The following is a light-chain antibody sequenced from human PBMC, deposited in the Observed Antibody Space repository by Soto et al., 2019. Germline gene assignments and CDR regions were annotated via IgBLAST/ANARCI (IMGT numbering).Light chain of an antibody. J-gene: IGLJ1*01. CDR1: SSDVGTYNY. CDR2: EVS. CDR3: ASWDGSLSGHV. Sequence: QSALTQPPSASGSPGQSVTISCTGSSSDVGTYNYVSWYQQHPGKPPKLMIYEVSERPSGVPDRFSGSKSGNTASLAISGLRSEDEADYYCASWDGSLSGHVFGTGTKLTVL. V-gene: IGLV2-8*01.